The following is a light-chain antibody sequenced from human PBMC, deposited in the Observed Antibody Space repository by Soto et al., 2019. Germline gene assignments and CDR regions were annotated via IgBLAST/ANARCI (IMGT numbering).Light chain of an antibody. Sequence: QSVLIQPPSASGTPGQRVTISCSGSSSNIGSHIVNWYQQLPGTAPKLLIYTNNQRPSGVPDRFSGSKSGTSASLAISGLHSEDEGDYYCAAWDDRLNAVVFGGGTKLTVL. CDR1: SSNIGSHI. CDR3: AAWDDRLNAVV. V-gene: IGLV1-44*01. J-gene: IGLJ2*01. CDR2: TNN.